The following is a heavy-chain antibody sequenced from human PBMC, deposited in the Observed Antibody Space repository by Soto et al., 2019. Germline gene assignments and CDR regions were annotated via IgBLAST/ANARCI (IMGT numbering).Heavy chain of an antibody. CDR3: AKGADYDFWSGTTNFDY. D-gene: IGHD3-3*01. CDR1: GFTFSSYA. J-gene: IGHJ4*02. CDR2: ISGSGGST. V-gene: IGHV3-23*01. Sequence: GGSLRLSCAASGFTFSSYAMSWVRQAPGKGLEWVSAISGSGGSTYYADSVKGRFTISRDNSKNTLYLQMNSLRAEDTAVYYCAKGADYDFWSGTTNFDYWGQGTLVTVSS.